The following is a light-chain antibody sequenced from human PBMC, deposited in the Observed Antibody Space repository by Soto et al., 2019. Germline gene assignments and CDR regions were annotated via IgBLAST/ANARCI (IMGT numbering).Light chain of an antibody. J-gene: IGLJ2*01. Sequence: QSALTQPASMSGSPGQSITISCTGTSSDVGGYNYVSWYRQHPGKAPKLMIYDVNNRPSGVSNRFSGSKSGNTASLTISGLQAEDEADYYCSSHSCSSTLVVFGGGTKLTVL. CDR3: SSHSCSSTLVV. V-gene: IGLV2-14*03. CDR2: DVN. CDR1: SSDVGGYNY.